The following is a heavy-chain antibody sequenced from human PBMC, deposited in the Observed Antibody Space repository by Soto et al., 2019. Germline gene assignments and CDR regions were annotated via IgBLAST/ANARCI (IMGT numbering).Heavy chain of an antibody. D-gene: IGHD6-6*01. J-gene: IGHJ5*02. CDR1: GGSISSYY. Sequence: SETLSLTCTVSGGSISSYYWSWIRQPPGKGLEWIGYIYYSGSTNYNPSLKSRVTISVDTSKNQFSLKLSSVTAADTAVYYCARVRGYSSSNWFDPWGQGTLVTVSS. CDR3: ARVRGYSSSNWFDP. CDR2: IYYSGST. V-gene: IGHV4-59*01.